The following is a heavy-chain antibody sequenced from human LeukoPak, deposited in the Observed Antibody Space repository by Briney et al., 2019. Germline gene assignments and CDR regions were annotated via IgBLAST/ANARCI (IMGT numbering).Heavy chain of an antibody. D-gene: IGHD6-13*01. J-gene: IGHJ4*02. CDR2: INPSGGST. V-gene: IGHV1-46*01. Sequence: GASVKVSCKASGYTFTSYYMHWVRQAPGEGLEWMGIINPSGGSTSYAQKFQGRVTMTRDMSTSTVYMELRSLRSDDTAVYYCARDRDIAEAGSWGQGTLVTVSS. CDR3: ARDRDIAEAGS. CDR1: GYTFTSYY.